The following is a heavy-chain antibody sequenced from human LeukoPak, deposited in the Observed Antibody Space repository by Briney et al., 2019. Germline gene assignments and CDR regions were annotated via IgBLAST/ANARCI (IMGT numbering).Heavy chain of an antibody. J-gene: IGHJ4*02. Sequence: GASVKVSCKASGYTFTSYYMHWVRRAPGQGLEWMGIINPSGGGTTYAQNFQGRATMTRDTSISTAYMELSRLRSDDTAVYYCATYYDFWSGYSMDGAGQFDYWGQGTLVTVSS. CDR3: ATYYDFWSGYSMDGAGQFDY. V-gene: IGHV1-46*01. CDR2: INPSGGGT. D-gene: IGHD3-3*01. CDR1: GYTFTSYY.